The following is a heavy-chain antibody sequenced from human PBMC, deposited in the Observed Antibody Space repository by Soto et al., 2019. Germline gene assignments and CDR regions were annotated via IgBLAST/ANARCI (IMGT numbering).Heavy chain of an antibody. CDR1: GGSISSSNW. D-gene: IGHD6-13*01. V-gene: IGHV4-4*02. CDR3: ARAAMGGSSLPFDY. J-gene: IGHJ4*02. Sequence: QVQLQESGPGLVKPSGTLSLTCAVSGGSISSSNWWSWVRQPPGKGLEWFGEIYHSGSTNYNPSRKSRVTLTVDKSKNQCSLTLSPVTAADTAVYYCARAAMGGSSLPFDYWGQGTLVTVSS. CDR2: IYHSGST.